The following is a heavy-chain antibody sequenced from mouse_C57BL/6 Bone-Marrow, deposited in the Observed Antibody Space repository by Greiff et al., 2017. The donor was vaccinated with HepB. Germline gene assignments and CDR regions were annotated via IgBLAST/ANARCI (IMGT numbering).Heavy chain of an antibody. CDR3: ARDGEAQATDAMDY. Sequence: EVKLMESGAELVKPGASVKISCKASGYSFTGYYMNWVKQSPEKSLEWIGEINPRTGGTTYNQKFKAKATLTADNSSSTAYTQLKSLTSEDTAVYYGARDGEAQATDAMDYWGTGTSVTVAS. D-gene: IGHD3-2*02. CDR2: INPRTGGT. CDR1: GYSFTGYY. J-gene: IGHJ4*01. V-gene: IGHV1-42*01.